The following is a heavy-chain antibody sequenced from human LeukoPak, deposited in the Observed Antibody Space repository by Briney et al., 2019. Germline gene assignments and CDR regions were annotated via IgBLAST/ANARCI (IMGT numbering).Heavy chain of an antibody. J-gene: IGHJ4*02. CDR2: IKQDGSEK. CDR3: TREAAAGIDY. V-gene: IGHV3-7*01. D-gene: IGHD6-13*01. CDR1: GFTFSTYW. Sequence: GGSLRLSCAASGFTFSTYWMSWVRQAPGKGLEWVANIKQDGSEKYYLDSVKGRFTISRDNAKNSLYLQMNSLKAEDTAVYFCTREAAAGIDYWGQGTLVTVSS.